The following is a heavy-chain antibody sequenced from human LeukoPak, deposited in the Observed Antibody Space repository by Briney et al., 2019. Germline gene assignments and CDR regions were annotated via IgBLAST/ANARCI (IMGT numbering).Heavy chain of an antibody. V-gene: IGHV4-34*01. J-gene: IGHJ6*03. CDR2: MNPSGST. Sequence: SETLSLTCAVYGGSFSGYYWTWIRQTPEKELEWIGEMNPSGSTNYNPSLKSRVTISVDTSKNQFSLELSSVTAADTAVYYCARVRQDVTMIVLVMTAVSYYLDVWGKGTTVTVS. CDR1: GGSFSGYY. CDR3: ARVRQDVTMIVLVMTAVSYYLDV. D-gene: IGHD3-22*01.